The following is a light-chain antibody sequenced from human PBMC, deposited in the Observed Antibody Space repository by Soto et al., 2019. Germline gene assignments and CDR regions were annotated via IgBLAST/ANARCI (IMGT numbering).Light chain of an antibody. CDR1: QSVTSNY. J-gene: IGKJ4*01. V-gene: IGKV3-20*01. Sequence: EIVLTQSPGTLSLSPGDRATLSCRASQSVTSNYLAWYQQKPGQAPRLLLYGASRRAIGIPDWFSGSGSGTDFTLTISTLEAEDLAVYCCQQYDTSPPLTFGGGTKVEIK. CDR2: GAS. CDR3: QQYDTSPPLT.